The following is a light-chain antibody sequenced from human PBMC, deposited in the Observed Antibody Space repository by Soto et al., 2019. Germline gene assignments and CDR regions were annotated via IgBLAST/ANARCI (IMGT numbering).Light chain of an antibody. CDR3: QHYYSPPLT. Sequence: DIVMTQSPDSLAVSLGERATINCKSSQSILYSSNDKNYLAWYQQKPGQPPKLLIYWASTRESGVPDRFSGSGSETDFTLTITSLQAEEVAVYYCQHYYSPPLTFGGGTKVEIK. J-gene: IGKJ4*01. CDR2: WAS. CDR1: QSILYSSNDKNY. V-gene: IGKV4-1*01.